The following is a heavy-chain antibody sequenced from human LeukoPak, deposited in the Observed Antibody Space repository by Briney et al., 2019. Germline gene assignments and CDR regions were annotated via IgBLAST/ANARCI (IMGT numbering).Heavy chain of an antibody. J-gene: IGHJ3*02. CDR1: GGSISSYY. V-gene: IGHV4-59*01. Sequence: SETLSLTCTVSGGSISSYYWSWIRQPPGKGLEWIGYIYYSGSTNYNPSLKSRVTISVDTSKNQFSLKLSSVTAADTAVYYCARVIRADYDFWSGPHDAFGIWGQGTMVTVSS. CDR2: IYYSGST. D-gene: IGHD3-3*01. CDR3: ARVIRADYDFWSGPHDAFGI.